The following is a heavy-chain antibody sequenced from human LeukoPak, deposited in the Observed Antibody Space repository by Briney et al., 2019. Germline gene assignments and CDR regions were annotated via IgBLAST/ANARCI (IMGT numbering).Heavy chain of an antibody. V-gene: IGHV1-69*05. J-gene: IGHJ3*02. CDR3: AREKNIVVVPAAPAYDAFDI. Sequence: AASVKVSCKASGGTFSSYAISWVRQAPGQGLEWMGGIIPIFGTANYAQKFQGRVTITTDESTSTAYMELSSLRSEDTAVYYCAREKNIVVVPAAPAYDAFDIWGQGTMVTVSS. D-gene: IGHD2-2*01. CDR1: GGTFSSYA. CDR2: IIPIFGTA.